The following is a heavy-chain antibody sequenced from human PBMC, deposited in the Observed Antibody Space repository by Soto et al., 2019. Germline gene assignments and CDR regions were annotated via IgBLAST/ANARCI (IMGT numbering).Heavy chain of an antibody. Sequence: ASVKVSCKASGYTFTIYGISWVLQAPGQGLEWMGWISAHNGNTNYAQKLQGRVTMTTDTSTSTAYMELRSLRSDDTAVYYCARVLTYYYDSSPNGYWSQGTLVTVSS. CDR3: ARVLTYYYDSSPNGY. D-gene: IGHD3-22*01. J-gene: IGHJ4*02. CDR2: ISAHNGNT. CDR1: GYTFTIYG. V-gene: IGHV1-18*01.